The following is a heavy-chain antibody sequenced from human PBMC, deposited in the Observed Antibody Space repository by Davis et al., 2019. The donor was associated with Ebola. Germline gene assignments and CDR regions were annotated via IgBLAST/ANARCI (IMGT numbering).Heavy chain of an antibody. V-gene: IGHV3-21*01. J-gene: IGHJ4*02. D-gene: IGHD5-18*01. Sequence: GESLKISCAASGFTFSSYSMNWVRQAPGKGLEWVATISPTSTYTFYADSVKGRFTISRHNAENSLYLQMNSLRADDTSIYFCSRLEGTAFDHWGQGALVTVSS. CDR1: GFTFSSYS. CDR3: SRLEGTAFDH. CDR2: ISPTSTYT.